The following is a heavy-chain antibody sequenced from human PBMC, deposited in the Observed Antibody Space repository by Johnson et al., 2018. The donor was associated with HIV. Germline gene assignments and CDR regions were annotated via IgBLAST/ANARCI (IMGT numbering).Heavy chain of an antibody. D-gene: IGHD5-18*01. CDR2: IFSVGNT. V-gene: IGHV3-66*02. CDR3: ARDGRDMVTRGAFDI. CDR1: GITVSSNY. J-gene: IGHJ3*02. Sequence: VQLVESGGALVQPGGSLRLSCAASGITVSSNYMSWVRPAPGKGLEWVSVIFSVGNTYYTDSVRCRFTISRDNSNNMVYLQMNSLRPEDTAVYYCARDGRDMVTRGAFDIWGQGTVVTVSS.